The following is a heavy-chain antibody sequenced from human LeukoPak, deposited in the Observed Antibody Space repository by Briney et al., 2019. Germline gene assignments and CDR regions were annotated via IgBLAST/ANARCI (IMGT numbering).Heavy chain of an antibody. CDR1: GFTFNNYA. CDR3: AKDISGYYRPFDY. V-gene: IGHV3-23*01. D-gene: IGHD3-22*01. J-gene: IGHJ4*02. Sequence: GGSLRLSCAASGFTFNNYAMNWVRQAPGKGLEWVSYIRGGGSNTRYSDSVKGRFIISRDNSKNILYLQMNSPRAEDTAVYYCAKDISGYYRPFDYWGQGTLVTVSS. CDR2: IRGGGSNT.